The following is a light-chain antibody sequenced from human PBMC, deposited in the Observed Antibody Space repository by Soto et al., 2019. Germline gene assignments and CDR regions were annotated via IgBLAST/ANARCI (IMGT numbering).Light chain of an antibody. CDR2: DAS. J-gene: IGKJ4*01. CDR1: QSVNSF. Sequence: EIVLTQSPATLSLSPGERATLSCRASQSVNSFLAWYQQKPGQAPRLLIYDASNRATGIPARFSGGGSGTDFTLTISSLEPEDFAVYYCQQYGSSPLTFGGGTKVEIK. CDR3: QQYGSSPLT. V-gene: IGKV3-11*01.